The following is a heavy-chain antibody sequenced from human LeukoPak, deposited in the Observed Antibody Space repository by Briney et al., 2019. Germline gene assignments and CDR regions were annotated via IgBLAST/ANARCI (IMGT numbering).Heavy chain of an antibody. D-gene: IGHD3-3*01. Sequence: SENLSLTCTVCSGSISHKYWSWIRQPPGEGLEWIGYIYYSGSTNYNPSLKSRVTISVDTSKDQFSLKLSSVTAADTAVYYCAGLEGDFWRPGAFDIWGQGTMVTVSS. V-gene: IGHV4-59*08. CDR2: IYYSGST. CDR1: SGSISHKY. CDR3: AGLEGDFWRPGAFDI. J-gene: IGHJ3*02.